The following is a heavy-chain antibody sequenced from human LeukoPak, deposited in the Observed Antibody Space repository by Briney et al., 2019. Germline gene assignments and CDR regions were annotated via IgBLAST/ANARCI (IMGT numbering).Heavy chain of an antibody. J-gene: IGHJ6*03. D-gene: IGHD2/OR15-2a*01. CDR2: ISPSGSP. Sequence: SETLSLTCAVSGDPLSRYYWTWIRQPPGKGLEWLGEISPSGSPKYNPSLKSRATISVDTSKNQFSLRLTSVTAADTALYYCASVRHDPLEYYYYIDVWGKGTTVTVSS. V-gene: IGHV4-34*01. CDR1: GDPLSRYY. CDR3: ASVRHDPLEYYYYIDV.